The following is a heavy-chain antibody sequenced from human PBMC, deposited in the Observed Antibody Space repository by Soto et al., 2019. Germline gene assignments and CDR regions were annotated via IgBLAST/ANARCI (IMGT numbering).Heavy chain of an antibody. Sequence: GGSLRLSCAASGVSVSSNDMSWVRQAPGKGLEWVAVIWYDGSNKYYADSVKGRFTISRDNSKNTLYLQMNSLRAEDTAVYYCAYSSTPFDYWGQGTLVTVSS. CDR2: IWYDGSNK. V-gene: IGHV3-33*08. CDR3: AYSSTPFDY. D-gene: IGHD6-13*01. CDR1: GVSVSSND. J-gene: IGHJ4*02.